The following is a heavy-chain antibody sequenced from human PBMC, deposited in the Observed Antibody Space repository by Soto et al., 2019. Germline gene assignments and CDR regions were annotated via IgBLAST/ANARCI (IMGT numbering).Heavy chain of an antibody. V-gene: IGHV3-30-3*01. Sequence: ESGGGVVQPGRSLRLSCAASGFTFSSYAMHWVPQAPGKGLEWVAVISYDGSNKYYADSVKGRFTISRDNSKNTLYLQMNSLRAEDTAVYYCARRVNAHFDLWGRGTLVTVSS. CDR2: ISYDGSNK. CDR3: ARRVNAHFDL. J-gene: IGHJ2*01. D-gene: IGHD2-8*01. CDR1: GFTFSSYA.